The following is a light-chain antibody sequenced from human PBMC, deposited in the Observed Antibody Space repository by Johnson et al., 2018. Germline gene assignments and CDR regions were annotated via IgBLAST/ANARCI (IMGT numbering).Light chain of an antibody. V-gene: IGLV1-51*02. CDR3: GTWDSSLSAGNV. CDR2: ENN. CDR1: SSNIGNNY. Sequence: QSVLTQPPSVSAAPGQKVTISCSGSSSNIGNNYVSCYQQLPGTAPKLLIYENNKRPSGFPHRFSGSKSGTSATLGITGLQTGDEADYYCGTWDSSLSAGNVFGTGTKVTVL. J-gene: IGLJ1*01.